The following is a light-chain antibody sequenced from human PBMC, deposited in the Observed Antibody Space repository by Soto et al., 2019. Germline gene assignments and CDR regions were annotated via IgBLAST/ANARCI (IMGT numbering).Light chain of an antibody. CDR1: SSDVGSYNR. Sequence: QSALTQPPSVSGSPGQSVTISCTGTSSDVGSYNRVSWYQQPPGTAPKLIIYELSNRPSGVPDRFSGSKSGNTASLTISGLQAEDEADYYCSSYSSSSTLGVFGTGTKVTVL. CDR3: SSYSSSSTLGV. V-gene: IGLV2-18*02. CDR2: ELS. J-gene: IGLJ1*01.